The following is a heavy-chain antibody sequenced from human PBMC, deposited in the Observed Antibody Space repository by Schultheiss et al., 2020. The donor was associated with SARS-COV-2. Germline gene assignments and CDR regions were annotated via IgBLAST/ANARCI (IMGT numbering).Heavy chain of an antibody. V-gene: IGHV3-49*04. CDR2: IRSKAYGGTT. CDR3: TRDQQQISPPHMVLVDAFDI. D-gene: IGHD2-21*01. Sequence: GGSLRLSCTASGFTFGDYAMSWVRQAPGKGLEWVGFIRSKAYGGTTEYAASVKGRFTISRDDSKSIAYLQMNSLKTEDTAVYYCTRDQQQISPPHMVLVDAFDIWGQGTMVTVSS. J-gene: IGHJ3*02. CDR1: GFTFGDYA.